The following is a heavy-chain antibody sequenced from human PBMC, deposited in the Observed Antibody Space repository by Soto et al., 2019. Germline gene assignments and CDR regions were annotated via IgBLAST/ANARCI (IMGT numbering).Heavy chain of an antibody. V-gene: IGHV3-30-3*01. D-gene: IGHD3-22*01. CDR1: GFTFSSYA. Sequence: GGSLRLSCAASGFTFSSYAMHWVRQAPGKGLEWVAVISYDGSNKYYADSVKGRFTISRDNSKNTLYLQMNSLRAEDTAVYYCARAQGDSSGYYYADYWGQGTLVTVSS. CDR2: ISYDGSNK. CDR3: ARAQGDSSGYYYADY. J-gene: IGHJ4*02.